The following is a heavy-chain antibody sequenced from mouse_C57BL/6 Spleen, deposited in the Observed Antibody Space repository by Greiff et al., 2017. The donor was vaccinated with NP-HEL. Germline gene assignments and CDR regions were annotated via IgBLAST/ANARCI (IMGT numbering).Heavy chain of an antibody. D-gene: IGHD1-1*01. J-gene: IGHJ3*01. V-gene: IGHV1-26*01. CDR2: INPNNGGT. CDR3: ARGGIYYYGSSFAY. CDR1: GYTFTDYY. Sequence: VQLQQSGPELVKPGASVKISCKASGYTFTDYYMNWVKQSHGKSLEWIGDINPNNGGTSYNQKFKGKATLTVDKSSSTAYMELRSLTSEDSAVYYCARGGIYYYGSSFAYWGQGTLVTVSA.